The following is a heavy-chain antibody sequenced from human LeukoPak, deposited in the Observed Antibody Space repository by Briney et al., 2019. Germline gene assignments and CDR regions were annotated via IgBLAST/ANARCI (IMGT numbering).Heavy chain of an antibody. D-gene: IGHD1-26*01. V-gene: IGHV3-30*02. J-gene: IGHJ4*02. CDR1: GFTFSSYG. CDR2: IRYDGSNK. Sequence: GGSLRLSCAASGFTFSSYGMHWVRQAPGKGLEWVAFIRYDGSNKYYADSVKGRFTISRDNSKNTLYLQMNSLRAEDTAVYYCAKDRAPYSGSYLLDYWGQGTLVTVSS. CDR3: AKDRAPYSGSYLLDY.